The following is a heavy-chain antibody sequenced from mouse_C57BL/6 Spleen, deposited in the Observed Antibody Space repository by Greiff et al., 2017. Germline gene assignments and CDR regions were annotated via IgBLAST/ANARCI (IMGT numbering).Heavy chain of an antibody. CDR3: APITTVVANYYAMDY. Sequence: VQLQQPGAELVKPGASVKMSCKASGYTFTSYWITWVKQRPGQGLEWIGDIYPGSGSTNYNEKFKGKATLTADKSSSTAYMELRSLTSEDSAVYFCAPITTVVANYYAMDYWGQGTSVTVSS. D-gene: IGHD1-1*01. CDR2: IYPGSGST. V-gene: IGHV1-55*01. CDR1: GYTFTSYW. J-gene: IGHJ4*01.